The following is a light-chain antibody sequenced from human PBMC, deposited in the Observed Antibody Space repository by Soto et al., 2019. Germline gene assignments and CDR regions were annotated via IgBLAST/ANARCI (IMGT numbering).Light chain of an antibody. Sequence: QSALTQPDSLSGSPGQSITISCTGSSGDIGGFDLVSWYQQHPGKAPKLLLYEVNKWPSGVSNRFSGSKSGNTASLTISGLQADDEAYYYCCSYVGIRNFVFGGGTKLTVL. CDR3: CSYVGIRNFV. J-gene: IGLJ2*01. V-gene: IGLV2-23*02. CDR2: EVN. CDR1: SGDIGGFDL.